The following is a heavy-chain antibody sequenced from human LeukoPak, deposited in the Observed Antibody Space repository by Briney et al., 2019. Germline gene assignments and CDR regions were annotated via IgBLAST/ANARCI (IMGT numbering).Heavy chain of an antibody. CDR1: GDSVSSNSAA. V-gene: IGHV6-1*01. D-gene: IGHD6-19*01. J-gene: IGHJ5*02. CDR2: TYYRSKWYN. Sequence: SQTLSLTCAISGDSVSSNSAAWNRIRQSPSRGLEWLGRTYYRSKWYNDYAVSVKSRITINPDTSKNQFSLLLNSVTPEDTAVYYCAREAVDVWFDPWGLGTLVTVSS. CDR3: AREAVDVWFDP.